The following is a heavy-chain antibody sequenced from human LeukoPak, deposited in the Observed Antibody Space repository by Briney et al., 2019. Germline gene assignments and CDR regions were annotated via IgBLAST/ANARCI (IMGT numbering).Heavy chain of an antibody. CDR3: AALRSATKVWEFDY. V-gene: IGHV1-24*01. D-gene: IGHD2-15*01. CDR2: FDPEDGET. J-gene: IGHJ4*02. Sequence: GSSVKVSCKASGGTFSSYAISWVRQAPGKGLEWMGGFDPEDGETICAQKFQGRVTMTEDTSTDTAYMELSSLRSEDTAVYYCAALRSATKVWEFDYWGQGTLVTVSS. CDR1: GGTFSSYA.